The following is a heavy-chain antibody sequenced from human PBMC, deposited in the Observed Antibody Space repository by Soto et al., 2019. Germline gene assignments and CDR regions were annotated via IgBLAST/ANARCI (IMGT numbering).Heavy chain of an antibody. V-gene: IGHV4-59*01. CDR3: AREAPPKTSSWWESYFDY. CDR1: GGSISGYH. Sequence: SETLSLTCSVSGGSISGYHWSWIRQPPGKGLEWIGYIYYSGSTNYNPSLKSRVTLSVDTSKNQFSLRLSSVTAADTALYYCAREAPPKTSSWWESYFDYWGQGTLVTVSS. J-gene: IGHJ4*02. CDR2: IYYSGST. D-gene: IGHD6-13*01.